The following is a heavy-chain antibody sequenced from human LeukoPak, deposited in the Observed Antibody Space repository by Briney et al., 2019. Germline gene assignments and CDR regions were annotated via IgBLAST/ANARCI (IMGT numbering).Heavy chain of an antibody. D-gene: IGHD6-19*01. CDR2: ISWNSGSI. CDR1: GFTFDDYA. CDR3: AKDPRIAVAGAEYFQH. V-gene: IGHV3-9*01. Sequence: GGSLRLSCAASGFTFDDYAMHWVRQAPGKGLEWVSGISWNSGSIGYADSVKGRFTISRDNSKNTLYLQMNSLRAEDTAVYYCAKDPRIAVAGAEYFQHWGQGTLVTVSS. J-gene: IGHJ1*01.